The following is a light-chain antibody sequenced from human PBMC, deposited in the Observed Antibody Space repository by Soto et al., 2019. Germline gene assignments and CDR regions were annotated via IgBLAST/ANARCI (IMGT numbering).Light chain of an antibody. J-gene: IGKJ1*01. CDR2: DAS. CDR3: QQDETCSGT. V-gene: IGKV1-5*01. CDR1: QSVSGW. Sequence: DNQMTQSPSTVSASVGDTVTATCRASQSVSGWLAWYQQKPGEAPKLLIYDASALPRGVPSRFSGSGSGTKFTLTIASLQPDDFATYYCQQDETCSGTFGPGTKVDIK.